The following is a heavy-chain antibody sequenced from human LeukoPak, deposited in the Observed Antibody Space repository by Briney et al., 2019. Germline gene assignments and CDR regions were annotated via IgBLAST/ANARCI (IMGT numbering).Heavy chain of an antibody. CDR2: IYYSGST. CDR3: ARQGDSKMSSRFDY. D-gene: IGHD3-22*01. CDR1: AGSISSSSHY. V-gene: IGHV4-39*01. J-gene: IGHJ4*02. Sequence: PSETLSLTCTVSAGSISSSSHYWGWIRQPPRKGLEWIGSIYYSGSTYYIPSLESRVTISVDTSKNQFSLKLSSVTAADTAVYYCARQGDSKMSSRFDYRGQGTLVTVSS.